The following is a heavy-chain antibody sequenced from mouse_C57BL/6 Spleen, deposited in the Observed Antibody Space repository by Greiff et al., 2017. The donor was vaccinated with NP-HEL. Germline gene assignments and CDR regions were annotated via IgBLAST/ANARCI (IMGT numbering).Heavy chain of an antibody. V-gene: IGHV5-17*01. CDR1: GFTFSDYG. CDR2: ISSGSSTI. D-gene: IGHD1-1*01. J-gene: IGHJ1*03. Sequence: EVMLVESGGGLVKPGGSLKLSCAASGFTFSDYGMHWVRQAPEKGLEWVAYISSGSSTIYYADTVKGRFTISRDNAKNTLFLQMTSLRSEDTAMYYCATYYGSSSPWYFDVWGTGTTVTVSS. CDR3: ATYYGSSSPWYFDV.